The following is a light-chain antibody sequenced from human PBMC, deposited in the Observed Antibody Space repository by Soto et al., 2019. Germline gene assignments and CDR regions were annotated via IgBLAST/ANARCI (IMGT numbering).Light chain of an antibody. Sequence: EIVMTQSPATLSVSPGERATLSCRASQSVSGNLAWYQQKPGQAPRLLIYGASTRATGITARFSGSGSGTEFTLTISSLQSEDFAVDYCQQYNNWPPAFGQGTKVEIK. J-gene: IGKJ1*01. CDR3: QQYNNWPPA. V-gene: IGKV3-15*01. CDR2: GAS. CDR1: QSVSGN.